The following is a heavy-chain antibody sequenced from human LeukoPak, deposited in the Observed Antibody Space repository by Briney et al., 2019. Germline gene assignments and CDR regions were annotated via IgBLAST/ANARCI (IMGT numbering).Heavy chain of an antibody. CDR3: ARHLGYSYGVLSY. V-gene: IGHV4-59*08. CDR1: GGSISSYY. CDR2: IYYSGST. D-gene: IGHD5-18*01. J-gene: IGHJ4*02. Sequence: SETLSLTCTVSGGSISSYYWSWIRQPPGKGLEWIGYIYYSGSTNYNPSLKSRVTISVDTSKNQFSLKLSSVTAADTAVYYCARHLGYSYGVLSYWGQGTLVTVSS.